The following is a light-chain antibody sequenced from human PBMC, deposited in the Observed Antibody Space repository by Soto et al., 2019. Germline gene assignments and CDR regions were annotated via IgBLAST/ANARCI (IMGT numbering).Light chain of an antibody. Sequence: QSALTQPASVSGSPGQSIAISCTGTSSDIGGYNYVSWYQQHPGKAPKLMIYEVSNRPSGVSNRFSGSKSGNTASLTISGLQAEEGADYYCSSYTSSSTYVFGTGTKAPS. CDR1: SSDIGGYNY. CDR3: SSYTSSSTYV. CDR2: EVS. V-gene: IGLV2-14*01. J-gene: IGLJ1*01.